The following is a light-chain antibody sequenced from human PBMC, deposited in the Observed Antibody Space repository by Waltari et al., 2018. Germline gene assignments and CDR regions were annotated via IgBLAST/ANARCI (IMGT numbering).Light chain of an antibody. CDR1: NYNIGNNF. J-gene: IGLJ2*01. Sequence: QSVLRQPPSASGTPGQRVTISCSGSNYNIGNNFVYWYHQLPGTAPKLLLYRNNPRPSGVPYRFSCSKSGTSASLAISGLRSEDEADYYCASWDGSLGGVIFGGGTKLTVL. CDR2: RNN. V-gene: IGLV1-47*01. CDR3: ASWDGSLGGVI.